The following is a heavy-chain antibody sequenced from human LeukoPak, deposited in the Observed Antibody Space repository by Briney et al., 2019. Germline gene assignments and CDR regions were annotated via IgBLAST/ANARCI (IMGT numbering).Heavy chain of an antibody. D-gene: IGHD3-22*01. V-gene: IGHV4-34*01. CDR3: VTYYFDSSGPKKNY. CDR2: IHHSGST. Sequence: AETLSLTCAVYGGSFSGYYWSWIRQPPGKGLEWIGEIHHSGSTNYNPSLKSRVTISVDTSKKQFSLKLSSVTAADTAVYYCVTYYFDSSGPKKNYWGQGTLVTVSS. J-gene: IGHJ4*02. CDR1: GGSFSGYY.